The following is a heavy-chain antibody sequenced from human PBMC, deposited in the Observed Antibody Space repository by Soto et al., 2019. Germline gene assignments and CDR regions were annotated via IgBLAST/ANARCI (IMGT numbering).Heavy chain of an antibody. D-gene: IGHD3-16*02. CDR3: AKISFGGVIVYPYFDY. V-gene: IGHV3-23*01. J-gene: IGHJ4*02. CDR2: ISGSGDST. Sequence: GGSLRLSCAVSGFIFSSYAMSWVRQAPGKGLEWVSTISGSGDSTYYADSVKGRFTISRDNSKNTLYLQMNSLRAEDTAVYYCAKISFGGVIVYPYFDYWGQGTLVTVSS. CDR1: GFIFSSYA.